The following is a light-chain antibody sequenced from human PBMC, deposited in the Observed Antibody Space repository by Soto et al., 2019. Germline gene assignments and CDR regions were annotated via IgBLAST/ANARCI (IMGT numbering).Light chain of an antibody. CDR3: QQFYDLPIT. CDR1: QDISDV. V-gene: IGKV1-33*01. Sequence: DFQMTQSPSDLSPSVGDRITITCQASQDISDVLNWYQQQQGKAPKXLIYDASKLQTGVPSRFSGRGSGKDFTFTISSLQPDDFGTYYCQQFYDLPITFGQGTRLDIK. CDR2: DAS. J-gene: IGKJ5*01.